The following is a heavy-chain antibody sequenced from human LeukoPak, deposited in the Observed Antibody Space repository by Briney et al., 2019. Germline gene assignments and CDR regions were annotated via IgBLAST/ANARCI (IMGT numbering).Heavy chain of an antibody. CDR2: IYYSGST. D-gene: IGHD2-15*01. V-gene: IGHV4-31*03. CDR1: GGSISSGGYY. CDR3: ARDNRYCSGGSCYRPFDY. J-gene: IGHJ4*02. Sequence: SETLSLTRTVSGGSISSGGYYWSWIRQHPGKGLEWIEYIYYSGSTYYNPSLKSRVTISVDTSKNQFSLKLSSVTAADTAVYYCARDNRYCSGGSCYRPFDYWGQGTLVTVSS.